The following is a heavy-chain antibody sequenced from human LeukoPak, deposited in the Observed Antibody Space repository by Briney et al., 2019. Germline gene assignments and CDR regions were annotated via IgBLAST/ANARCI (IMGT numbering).Heavy chain of an antibody. CDR1: GGSISSGSYY. CDR2: IYTSGST. Sequence: SETLSLTCTVSGGSISSGSYYWSWIRQPAGKGLEWIGRIYTSGSTNYNPSLKSRVTISVDTSKNQFSLKLSSVTAADTAVYYCARTGVLDYLYYFDYRGQGTLVTVSS. J-gene: IGHJ4*02. V-gene: IGHV4-61*02. D-gene: IGHD2-2*03. CDR3: ARTGVLDYLYYFDY.